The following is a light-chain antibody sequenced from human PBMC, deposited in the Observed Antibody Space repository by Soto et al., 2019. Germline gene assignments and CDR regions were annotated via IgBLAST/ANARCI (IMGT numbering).Light chain of an antibody. J-gene: IGKJ1*01. CDR2: GAS. CDR3: QRHGAT. V-gene: IGKV3-20*01. CDR1: QSVSSSD. Sequence: ESVLTQSPGTLSLSQGERATLSCRASQSVSSSDLAWYQQKPGQAPRLLIYGASSRATGIPDRFSGSGSGTDFTLTISGLEPEDSAAYYCQRHGATFGQGTKVDIK.